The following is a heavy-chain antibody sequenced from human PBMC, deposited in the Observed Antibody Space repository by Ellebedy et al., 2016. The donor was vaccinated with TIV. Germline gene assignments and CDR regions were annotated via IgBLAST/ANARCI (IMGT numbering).Heavy chain of an antibody. J-gene: IGHJ5*02. CDR3: TRGFYEKFDP. V-gene: IGHV1-18*04. CDR2: IGGYNGDT. CDR1: GYTFTKYG. D-gene: IGHD5/OR15-5a*01. Sequence: ASVKVSCKASGYTFTKYGISWVRQAPGQGLEWMGWIGGYNGDTNYAQKFQGRVTMTIDTSTSTVYMELRSLSFDDTAVYYCTRGFYEKFDPWGQGTLVTVS.